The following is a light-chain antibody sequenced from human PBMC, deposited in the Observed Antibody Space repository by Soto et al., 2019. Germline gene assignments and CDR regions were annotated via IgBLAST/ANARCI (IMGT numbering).Light chain of an antibody. V-gene: IGLV2-14*01. CDR2: EVS. CDR3: TSYTSSSTWV. CDR1: SGDVGGYNY. J-gene: IGLJ3*02. Sequence: QSVLTQPASVSGSPGQSITISCTGTSGDVGGYNYVSWYQQHPDKAPKLMIYEVSNRPSGVSNRFSGSKSGNTASLTISGLQAEDEADYYCTSYTSSSTWVFGGGTKLTV.